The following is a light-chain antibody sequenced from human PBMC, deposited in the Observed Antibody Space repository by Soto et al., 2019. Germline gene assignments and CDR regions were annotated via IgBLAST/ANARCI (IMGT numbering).Light chain of an antibody. Sequence: QSVLTQPASVSGSPGQSITISCTGTSSDVGGYDAVSWYQHHPGKVPKLMIYEVNKRPSGVSYRFSGSKSGNTASLTISGLQAEDEADYYCCSYAGTSYVFGSGTKVTVL. CDR2: EVN. V-gene: IGLV2-23*02. J-gene: IGLJ1*01. CDR1: SSDVGGYDA. CDR3: CSYAGTSYV.